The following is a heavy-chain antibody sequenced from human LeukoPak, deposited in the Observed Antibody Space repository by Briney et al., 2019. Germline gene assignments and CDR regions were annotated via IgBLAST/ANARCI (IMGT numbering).Heavy chain of an antibody. D-gene: IGHD3-16*02. Sequence: SVKVSCKASGGTFSSYAISWVRQAPGQGLEWMGRIIPIFGTANYAQKFQGRVTITTDESTSTAYMELSSLRSEDTPVYYCASEPYDYVWGGYRRLFDYWGQGTLVTVSS. V-gene: IGHV1-69*05. CDR2: IIPIFGTA. CDR3: ASEPYDYVWGGYRRLFDY. J-gene: IGHJ4*02. CDR1: GGTFSSYA.